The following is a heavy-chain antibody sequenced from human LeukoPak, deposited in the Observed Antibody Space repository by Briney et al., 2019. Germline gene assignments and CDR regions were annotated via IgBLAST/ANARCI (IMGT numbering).Heavy chain of an antibody. J-gene: IGHJ4*02. CDR2: IYYSGST. CDR1: GGSISSSSYY. Sequence: SETLSLTCTVSGGSISSSSYYWGWIRQPPGKGLEWIGSIYYSGSTYYNPSLKSRVTISVDTSKNQFSPKLSSVTAADTAVYYCARLFYYGSADYWGQGTLVTVSS. D-gene: IGHD3-10*01. CDR3: ARLFYYGSADY. V-gene: IGHV4-39*01.